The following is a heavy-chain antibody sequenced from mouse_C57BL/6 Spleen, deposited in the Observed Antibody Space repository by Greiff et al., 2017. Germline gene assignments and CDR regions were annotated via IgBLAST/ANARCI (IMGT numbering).Heavy chain of an antibody. Sequence: VQLQQSGPELVKPGASVKISCKASGYAFSSSWMNWVKQRPGKGLEWIGLIYPGDGDTNYNGKFKGKATLTADKSYSTAYMQLSSLTSEDSAVYFCARSPNFTSFDYWGQGTTLTVSS. V-gene: IGHV1-82*01. CDR1: GYAFSSSW. CDR2: IYPGDGDT. CDR3: ARSPNFTSFDY. D-gene: IGHD4-1*02. J-gene: IGHJ2*01.